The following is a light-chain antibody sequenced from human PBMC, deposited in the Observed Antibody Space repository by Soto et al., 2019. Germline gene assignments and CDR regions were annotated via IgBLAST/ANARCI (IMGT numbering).Light chain of an antibody. CDR2: DVN. V-gene: IGLV2-14*03. J-gene: IGLJ3*02. CDR1: SSGVGGYNY. CDR3: SSYTRTRTPLWV. Sequence: QSALTQPASVSASPGQSITISCTGTSSGVGGYNYVSWYQQYPGKAPNLLIYDVNNRPSGVSSRFSGSKSGNTASLTISGLQAGDEADYHCSSYTRTRTPLWVFGGGTKLTVL.